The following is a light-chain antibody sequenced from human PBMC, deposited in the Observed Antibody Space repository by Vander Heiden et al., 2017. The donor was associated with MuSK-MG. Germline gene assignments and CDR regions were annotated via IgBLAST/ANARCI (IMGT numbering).Light chain of an antibody. V-gene: IGKV1-39*01. CDR3: QQRYFTPYT. CDR2: AES. Sequence: DIQMTQSPSSLSASIGDRVTITCRAKQSIDTFLNWYKQKPGTDPKLVICAESSLDSGVPERFSGSGSGTDFNLTISSRQPEDFATYYCQQRYFTPYTFGQGTKLESK. CDR1: QSIDTF. J-gene: IGKJ2*01.